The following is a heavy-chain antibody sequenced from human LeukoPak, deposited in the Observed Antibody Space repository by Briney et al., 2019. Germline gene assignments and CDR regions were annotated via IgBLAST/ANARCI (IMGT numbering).Heavy chain of an antibody. J-gene: IGHJ4*02. CDR1: GGTFSSYA. D-gene: IGHD2-15*01. Sequence: GVSVKVSCKASGGTFSSYAISWVRQAPGQGLEWMGGITPIFGTANDAQKFQGRVTITADESTSTAYMELSSLRSEDTAVYYCARDYRSVGAATFDYWGQGTLVTASS. CDR3: ARDYRSVGAATFDY. V-gene: IGHV1-69*13. CDR2: ITPIFGTA.